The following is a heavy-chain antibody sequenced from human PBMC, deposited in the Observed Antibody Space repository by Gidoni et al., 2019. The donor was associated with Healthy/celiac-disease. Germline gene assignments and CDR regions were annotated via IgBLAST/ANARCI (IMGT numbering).Heavy chain of an antibody. Sequence: QVQLVESGGGVVQPGRSLRLSCAASGFTFRSYGLHWVRQAPGKGLEWVAVISYDGSNKYYADSVKGRFTISRDNSKNTLYLQMNSLRAEDTAVYYCAKDRDTMYPNWFDPWGQGTLVTVSS. CDR1: GFTFRSYG. CDR2: ISYDGSNK. J-gene: IGHJ5*02. CDR3: AKDRDTMYPNWFDP. D-gene: IGHD2-8*01. V-gene: IGHV3-30*18.